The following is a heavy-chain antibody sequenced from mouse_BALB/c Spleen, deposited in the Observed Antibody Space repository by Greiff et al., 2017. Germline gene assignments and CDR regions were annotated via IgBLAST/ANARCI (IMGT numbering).Heavy chain of an antibody. CDR1: GFTFSSYT. CDR2: ISSGGSYT. CDR3: TRDQWDHY. D-gene: IGHD4-1*01. J-gene: IGHJ2*01. Sequence: EVMLVESGGGLVKPGGSLKLSCAASGFTFSSYTMSWVRQTPEKRLEWVATISSGGSYTYYPDSVKGRFTISRDNAKNTLYLQMSSLKSEDTAMYYCTRDQWDHYWGQGTTLTVSS. V-gene: IGHV5-6-4*01.